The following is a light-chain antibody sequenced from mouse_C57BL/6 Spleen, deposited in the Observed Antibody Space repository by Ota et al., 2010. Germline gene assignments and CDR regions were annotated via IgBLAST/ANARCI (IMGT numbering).Light chain of an antibody. J-gene: IGKJ1*01. CDR3: QHFWSTPWT. CDR2: SAT. CDR1: ENIYSN. V-gene: IGKV12-46*01. Sequence: DIQMTQSPASLSVSVGETVTITCRASENIYSNLAWYQQKQGKSPQLLVYSATNLADGVPSRFSGSGSGSQYSLKINSLQPEDFGSYHCQHFWSTPWTFGGGTKLEIK.